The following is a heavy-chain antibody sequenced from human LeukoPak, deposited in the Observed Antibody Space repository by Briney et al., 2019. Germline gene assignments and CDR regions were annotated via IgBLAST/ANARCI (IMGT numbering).Heavy chain of an antibody. CDR3: ASIGSSAYTPFDY. V-gene: IGHV1-69*13. CDR1: GYMFNIYG. CDR2: IIPIFGTA. J-gene: IGHJ4*02. D-gene: IGHD3-22*01. Sequence: GASVKVSCKASGYMFNIYGISWVRQAPGQGLEWMGGIIPIFGTANYAQKFQGRVTITADESTSTAYMELSSLRSEDTAVYYCASIGSSAYTPFDYWGQGTLVTVSS.